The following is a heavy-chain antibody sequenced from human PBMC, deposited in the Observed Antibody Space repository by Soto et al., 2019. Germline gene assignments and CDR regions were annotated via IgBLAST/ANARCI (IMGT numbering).Heavy chain of an antibody. Sequence: QVQLVQSGAEVKKPGSSVKVSCKASGGTFSSYAISWVRQAPGQGLEWMGGIIPIPGTANYAQKFQGRVTITVDESTSTGSMELSSLRSEDTAVYYCARSQGSSTSLEIYYYYYYGMDVWGQGTTVTVSS. J-gene: IGHJ6*02. D-gene: IGHD2-2*01. V-gene: IGHV1-69*01. CDR3: ARSQGSSTSLEIYYYYYYGMDV. CDR1: GGTFSSYA. CDR2: IIPIPGTA.